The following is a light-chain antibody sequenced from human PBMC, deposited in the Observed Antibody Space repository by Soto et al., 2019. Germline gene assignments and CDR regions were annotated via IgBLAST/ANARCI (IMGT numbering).Light chain of an antibody. V-gene: IGKV1-39*01. J-gene: IGKJ1*01. CDR3: QQSYSTPRT. CDR1: QNINTY. Sequence: DIQMTQSPSSLSASVGDRVTITCRASQNINTYLHWYQQKPGKAPKLLIYAASTLQTGVPSRISGSGSGTHFTLTISSLQPEDFATYYCQQSYSTPRTFGQGTKVEFK. CDR2: AAS.